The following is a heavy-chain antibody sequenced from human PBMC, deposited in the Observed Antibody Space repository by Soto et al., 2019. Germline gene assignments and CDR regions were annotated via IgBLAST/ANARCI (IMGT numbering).Heavy chain of an antibody. CDR3: ARGAARPGYYYYYGMDV. J-gene: IGHJ6*02. V-gene: IGHV1-3*01. D-gene: IGHD6-6*01. Sequence: ASVKVSCKASGYTFTSYAMHCVLQSPLQRLEWMGWINAGNGNTKYSQKFQGRVTITRDTSASTAYMELSSLRSDDTAVYYCARGAARPGYYYYYGMDVWGQGTTVTVSS. CDR1: GYTFTSYA. CDR2: INAGNGNT.